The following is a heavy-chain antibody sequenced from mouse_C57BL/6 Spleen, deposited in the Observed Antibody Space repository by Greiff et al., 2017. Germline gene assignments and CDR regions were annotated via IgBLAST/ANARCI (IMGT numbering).Heavy chain of an antibody. CDR1: GYTFTSYW. V-gene: IGHV1-69*01. CDR2: IDPSDSYT. D-gene: IGHD1-1*01. CDR3: ARSGNGSNFDY. J-gene: IGHJ2*01. Sequence: QVQLQQPGAELVMPGASVKLSCKASGYTFTSYWMHWVKQRPGQGLEWIGEIDPSDSYTNYNQKFKGKSTLTVDKSSSTAYMQLSSLTSEDSAVDYCARSGNGSNFDYWGQGTTLTVSS.